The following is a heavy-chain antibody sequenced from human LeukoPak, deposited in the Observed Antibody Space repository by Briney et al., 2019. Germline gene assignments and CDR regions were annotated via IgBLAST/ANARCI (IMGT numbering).Heavy chain of an antibody. D-gene: IGHD5-12*01. V-gene: IGHV1-69*13. J-gene: IGHJ6*03. CDR3: ARVGYSGYPRSYYYYMDV. CDR1: GYTFTSYY. CDR2: IIPIFGTA. Sequence: SVKVSCKASGYTFTSYYMHWVRQAPGQGLEWMGGIIPIFGTANYAQKFQGRVTITADESTSTAYMELSSLRSEDTAVYYCARVGYSGYPRSYYYYMDVWGKGTTVTISS.